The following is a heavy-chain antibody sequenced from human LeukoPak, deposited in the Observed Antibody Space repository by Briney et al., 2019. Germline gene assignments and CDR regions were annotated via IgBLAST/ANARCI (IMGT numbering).Heavy chain of an antibody. CDR2: INPNSGGT. Sequence: ASVKVSCKASGYAFTAFYMHWVRQAPGQGLEWMGRINPNSGGTKYAQKFQGRVTMTTDTSINTAYLELSRLRSDDTAVYYCARGYSSSWLDYWGQGTLVTVSS. D-gene: IGHD6-13*01. CDR1: GYAFTAFY. CDR3: ARGYSSSWLDY. V-gene: IGHV1-2*06. J-gene: IGHJ4*02.